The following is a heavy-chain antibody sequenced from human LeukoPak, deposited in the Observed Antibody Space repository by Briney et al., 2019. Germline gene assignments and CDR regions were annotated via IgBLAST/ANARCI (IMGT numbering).Heavy chain of an antibody. J-gene: IGHJ4*02. CDR1: GFTFSSYG. D-gene: IGHD6-19*01. V-gene: IGHV3-30*18. CDR3: AKDFGAGSSGY. CDR2: ISYDGSNK. Sequence: GGSLRLSCAASGFTFSSYGMHWVRQAPGKGLEWVAVISYDGSNKYYADSVKGRLTISRDNSKNTLYLQMNSLRAEDTAVYYCAKDFGAGSSGYWGQGTLVTVSS.